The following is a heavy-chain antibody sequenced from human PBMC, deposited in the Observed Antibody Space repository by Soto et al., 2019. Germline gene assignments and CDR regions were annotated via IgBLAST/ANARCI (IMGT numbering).Heavy chain of an antibody. D-gene: IGHD2-15*01. V-gene: IGHV3-30*18. Sequence: PGGSLRLSCAASGFTFSSYGMHWVRQAPGKGLEWVAVISYDGSNKYYADSVKGRFTISRDNSKNTLYLQMNSLRAEDTAVYYCAKDTSGYCSGGSCYDYYYYGMDVWGQGTTVTVSS. J-gene: IGHJ6*02. CDR3: AKDTSGYCSGGSCYDYYYYGMDV. CDR2: ISYDGSNK. CDR1: GFTFSSYG.